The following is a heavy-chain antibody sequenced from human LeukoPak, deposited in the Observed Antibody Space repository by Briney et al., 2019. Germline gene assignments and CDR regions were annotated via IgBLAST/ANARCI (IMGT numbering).Heavy chain of an antibody. D-gene: IGHD3-10*01. V-gene: IGHV3-53*01. Sequence: GGSLRLSCAASGFTVSSNYMSWVRQAPGKGLEWVSVIYSGGSTYYADSVKGRFTISRDNSKNTLYLQMNSLRAEDTAVYYCARGVDYYGSGSYYRGYYFDYWGQGTLVTVSS. CDR3: ARGVDYYGSGSYYRGYYFDY. CDR2: IYSGGST. J-gene: IGHJ4*02. CDR1: GFTVSSNY.